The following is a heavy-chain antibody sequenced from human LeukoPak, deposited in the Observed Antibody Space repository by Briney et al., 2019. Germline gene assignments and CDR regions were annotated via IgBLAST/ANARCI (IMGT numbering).Heavy chain of an antibody. D-gene: IGHD2-21*02. Sequence: PSQTLSLTCSVFGGSLNSGAYSWSWIRQHPGKGLEWIGYISYSGSTYYSPSLKSRVSISADTSKNQFSLNVRSVTAADTAMYYCARMPRGIEVVTPYYFDNWGQGALVTVSS. CDR1: GGSLNSGAYS. J-gene: IGHJ4*02. V-gene: IGHV4-31*03. CDR2: ISYSGST. CDR3: ARMPRGIEVVTPYYFDN.